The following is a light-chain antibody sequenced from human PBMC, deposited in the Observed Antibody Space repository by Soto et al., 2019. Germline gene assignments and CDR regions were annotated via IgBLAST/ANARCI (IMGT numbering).Light chain of an antibody. Sequence: QSVLTQPPSVSGAPGQRVTISCTGSSSNIGAGYDVHWYQQLPGTVPKLLIYGNSNRPSGVPDRFSGSKSGTSASLAITGLQAEDEADYYCQSSDSSLSYVFGTGTKLTVL. CDR1: SSNIGAGYD. J-gene: IGLJ1*01. CDR2: GNS. CDR3: QSSDSSLSYV. V-gene: IGLV1-40*01.